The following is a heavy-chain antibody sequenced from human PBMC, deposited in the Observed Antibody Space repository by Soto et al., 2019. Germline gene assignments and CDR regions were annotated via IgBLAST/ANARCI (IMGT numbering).Heavy chain of an antibody. V-gene: IGHV5-51*01. CDR2: IYPGDSDT. Sequence: GESLKISCKGSGCSFTSYWIGWVRQMPGKGLEWMGIIYPGDSDTRYSPSFQGQVTISADKSISTAYLQWSSLKASDTAMYYCARHTRRTGTTYYYGMDVWGQGTTVTVSS. J-gene: IGHJ6*02. D-gene: IGHD1-7*01. CDR3: ARHTRRTGTTYYYGMDV. CDR1: GCSFTSYW.